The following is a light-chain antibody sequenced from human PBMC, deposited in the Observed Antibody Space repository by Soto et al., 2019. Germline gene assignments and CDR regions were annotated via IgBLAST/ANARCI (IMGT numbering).Light chain of an antibody. Sequence: DIQMTQSPSTLSASVGDRVTITCRASQTISSWLAWYQQKPGKAPKLLIYAASILESGVPSRFSGSGSGADFTLTISSLQPDDFATYYCQHYNSYSEAFGQGTKVDIK. J-gene: IGKJ1*01. V-gene: IGKV1-5*01. CDR3: QHYNSYSEA. CDR1: QTISSW. CDR2: AAS.